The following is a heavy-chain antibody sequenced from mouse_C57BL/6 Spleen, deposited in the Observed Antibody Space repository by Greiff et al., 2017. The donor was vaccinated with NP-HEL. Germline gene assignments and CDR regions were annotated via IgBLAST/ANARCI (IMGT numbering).Heavy chain of an antibody. V-gene: IGHV1-64*01. Sequence: QVQLQQPGAELVKPGASVKLSCKASGYTFTSYWMHWVKQRPGQGLEWIGMIHPNSGSTNYNEKFKSKATLTVDKSSSTAYMQLSSLTSEDYAVYDGAREGLRYFDVWGTGTTVTVSS. CDR3: AREGLRYFDV. CDR1: GYTFTSYW. CDR2: IHPNSGST. D-gene: IGHD2-10*01. J-gene: IGHJ1*03.